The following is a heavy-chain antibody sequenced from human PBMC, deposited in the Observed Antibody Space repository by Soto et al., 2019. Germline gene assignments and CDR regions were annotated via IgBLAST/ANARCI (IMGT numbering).Heavy chain of an antibody. J-gene: IGHJ4*02. V-gene: IGHV3-72*01. CDR2: TRNKANSYAA. CDR1: GFRFSDYY. CDR3: ARDTGAGYDF. D-gene: IGHD5-12*01. Sequence: EVQLVESGGGLVQPGGSLRLSCAASGFRFSDYYMDWVRQLPGMGLEWVGRTRNKANSYAAEYAPSVRGRFTISRHDSEYSMFRQLNSLKTEDTDVYYCARDTGAGYDFWGQGALGTVSS.